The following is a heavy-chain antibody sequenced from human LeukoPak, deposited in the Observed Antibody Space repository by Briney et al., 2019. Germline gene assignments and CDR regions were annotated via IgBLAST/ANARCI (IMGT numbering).Heavy chain of an antibody. J-gene: IGHJ6*03. CDR3: AREYSNWGANYYYYYMDV. Sequence: GASVKASCKASGGTFSSYAISWVRQAPGQGLEWMGRIIPIFGTANYAQKFQGRVTITTDESTSTAYMELSSLRSEDTAVYYCAREYSNWGANYYYYYMDVWGKGTTVTVSS. V-gene: IGHV1-69*05. D-gene: IGHD4-11*01. CDR2: IIPIFGTA. CDR1: GGTFSSYA.